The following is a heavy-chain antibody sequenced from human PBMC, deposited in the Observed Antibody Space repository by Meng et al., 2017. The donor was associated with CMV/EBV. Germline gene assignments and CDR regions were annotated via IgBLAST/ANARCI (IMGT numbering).Heavy chain of an antibody. Sequence: GESLKISCAASGFTFSSYWMSWVRQAPGKGLEWVANIKQDGSVKYYVDSVKGRFTISRDNAKNSLYLQMNSLRAEDTAVYYCARDHATWFDPWGQGTLVTVSS. J-gene: IGHJ5*02. CDR1: GFTFSSYW. V-gene: IGHV3-7*01. CDR2: IKQDGSVK. D-gene: IGHD2-15*01. CDR3: ARDHATWFDP.